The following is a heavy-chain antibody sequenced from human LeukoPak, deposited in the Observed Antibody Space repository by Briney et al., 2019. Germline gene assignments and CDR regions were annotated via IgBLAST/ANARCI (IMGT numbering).Heavy chain of an antibody. CDR2: INPNIAGT. V-gene: IGHV1-2*02. CDR3: ARRYCSSTSSYYFDY. J-gene: IGHJ4*02. CDR1: GYTFTDYY. D-gene: IGHD2-2*01. Sequence: ASVKVSCKASGYTFTDYYMNWVRQAPGQGLEWMGWINPNIAGTNYAQNSQGRVTMTRDTSINTSYMELTRLRSDDAAVYYGARRYCSSTSSYYFDYWGQGTLVTVSS.